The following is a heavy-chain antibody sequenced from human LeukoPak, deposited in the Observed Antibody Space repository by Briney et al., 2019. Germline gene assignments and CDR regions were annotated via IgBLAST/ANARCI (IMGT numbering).Heavy chain of an antibody. D-gene: IGHD6-19*01. V-gene: IGHV4-39*01. CDR1: GGSISTDSYY. Sequence: SETVSLTCAVSGGSISTDSYYWRWIRRPPGKGLEWIASVYHSGDTYYSSSLKSRVTISLGTSKNQFSLKLTSVTAAGPACHSRARHFSRGWTCHYGMDVWGQGTTVTVSS. CDR3: ARHFSRGWTCHYGMDV. J-gene: IGHJ6*01. CDR2: VYHSGDT.